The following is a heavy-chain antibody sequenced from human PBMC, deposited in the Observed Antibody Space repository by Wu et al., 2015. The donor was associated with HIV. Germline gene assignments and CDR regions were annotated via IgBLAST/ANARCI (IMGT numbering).Heavy chain of an antibody. D-gene: IGHD3/OR15-3a*01. V-gene: IGHV1-2*02. CDR2: INPNSGGT. CDR3: ARNTGLTYYYYYYYMDV. Sequence: QVQLVQSGAEVKKPGASVKVSCKASGYTFTGYYMHWVRQAPGQGLEWMGWINPNSGGTNYAQKFQGRVTMTRDTSISTAYMELSRLRSDDTAVYYCARNTGLTYYYYYYYMDVWGKGTTVTVSS. J-gene: IGHJ6*03. CDR1: GYTFTGYY.